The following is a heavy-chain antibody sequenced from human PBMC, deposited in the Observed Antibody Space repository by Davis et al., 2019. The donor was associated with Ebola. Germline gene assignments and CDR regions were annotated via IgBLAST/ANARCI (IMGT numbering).Heavy chain of an antibody. CDR2: INHSGST. Sequence: SETLSFTCSVSGDSISTSNHYWGWIRQPPGKGLEWIGEINHSGSTNYNPSLKSRVTISVDTSKNQFSLKLSSVTSADTAVYYCARGLRPFDYWGQGALVTVSS. CDR3: ARGLRPFDY. J-gene: IGHJ4*02. CDR1: GDSISTSNHY. V-gene: IGHV4-39*07.